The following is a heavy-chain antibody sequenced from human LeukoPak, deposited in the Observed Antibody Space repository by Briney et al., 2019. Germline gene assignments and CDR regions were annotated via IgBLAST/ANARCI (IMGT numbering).Heavy chain of an antibody. D-gene: IGHD6-19*01. Sequence: ASVKVSCKASGYTFTSYDINGVRQATGQGLEWMGWMNPNSGNTGYAQKFQGRVTMTRNTSISTGYMELSSLRSEDTAVYYCARGKKQWLVLTYFDYWGQGTLVTVSS. CDR1: GYTFTSYD. CDR2: MNPNSGNT. J-gene: IGHJ4*02. V-gene: IGHV1-8*01. CDR3: ARGKKQWLVLTYFDY.